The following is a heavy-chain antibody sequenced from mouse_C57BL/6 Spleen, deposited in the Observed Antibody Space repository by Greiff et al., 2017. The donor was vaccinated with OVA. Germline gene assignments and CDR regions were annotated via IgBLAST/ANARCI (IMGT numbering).Heavy chain of an antibody. D-gene: IGHD1-1*01. V-gene: IGHV1-50*01. CDR1: GYTFTSYW. J-gene: IGHJ1*03. Sequence: VQLQQPGAELVKPGASVKLSCKASGYTFTSYWMQWVKQRPGQGLEWIGEIDPSDSYTNYNQKFKGKATLTVDTSSSTAYMQLSSLTSEDSAVYYCARSLYYYGSPYWYFDVWGTGTTVTVSS. CDR2: IDPSDSYT. CDR3: ARSLYYYGSPYWYFDV.